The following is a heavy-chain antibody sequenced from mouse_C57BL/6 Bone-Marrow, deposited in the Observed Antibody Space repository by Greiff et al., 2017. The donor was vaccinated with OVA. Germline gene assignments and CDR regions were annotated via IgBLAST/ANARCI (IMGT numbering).Heavy chain of an antibody. Sequence: EVQLQQSGAELVRPGASVKLSCTASGFNIKDDYMHWVKQRPEQGLEWIGWIDPENGDTEYASKFQGKATITADTSSNTAYQQLSSLTSEDTAVYYCTGYYYGSSPAWFAYWGQGTLVTVSA. CDR2: IDPENGDT. CDR1: GFNIKDDY. J-gene: IGHJ3*01. D-gene: IGHD1-1*01. V-gene: IGHV14-4*01. CDR3: TGYYYGSSPAWFAY.